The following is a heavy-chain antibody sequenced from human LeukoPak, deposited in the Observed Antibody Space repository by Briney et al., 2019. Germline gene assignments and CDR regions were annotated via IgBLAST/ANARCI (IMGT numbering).Heavy chain of an antibody. Sequence: SETLSLTCTASGGSISNFYWNWIRQPPGKGLEWIGYIHYSGSTKYNPSLKSRVTISVDTSKKQFSLNLSSVTAADTAVYYCAKDRNHGSDSIRYFDLWGRGTLVSVSS. CDR2: IHYSGST. D-gene: IGHD1-14*01. J-gene: IGHJ2*01. V-gene: IGHV4-59*01. CDR1: GGSISNFY. CDR3: AKDRNHGSDSIRYFDL.